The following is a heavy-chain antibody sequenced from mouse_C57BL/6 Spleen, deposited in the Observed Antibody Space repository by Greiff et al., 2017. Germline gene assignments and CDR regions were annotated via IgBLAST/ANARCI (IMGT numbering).Heavy chain of an antibody. CDR3: ALSTTVVARECDY. V-gene: IGHV1-69*01. D-gene: IGHD1-1*01. J-gene: IGHJ2*01. CDR1: GYTFTSYW. Sequence: QVQLQQPGAELVMPGASVKLSCKASGYTFTSYWMHWVKQRPGQGLEWIGEIDPSDSYTNYNQKFKGKATLTVDKSSSTAYMQLSSLTSEDSAVYYCALSTTVVARECDYWGQGTTLTVSA. CDR2: IDPSDSYT.